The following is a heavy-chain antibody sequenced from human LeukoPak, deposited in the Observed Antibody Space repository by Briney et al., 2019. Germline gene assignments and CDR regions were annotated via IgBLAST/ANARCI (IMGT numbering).Heavy chain of an antibody. J-gene: IGHJ4*02. D-gene: IGHD7-27*01. CDR3: ARGPNWGLDY. CDR2: INPDSGGT. V-gene: IGHV1-2*02. Sequence: ASVKVSCKASGYTFTGYYIHWVRQAPGQGLEWMGWINPDSGGTIYVQKFQGGVTMTRDSPISTVYMELSRLSSDDTAVYYCARGPNWGLDYWGQGTLVTVSS. CDR1: GYTFTGYY.